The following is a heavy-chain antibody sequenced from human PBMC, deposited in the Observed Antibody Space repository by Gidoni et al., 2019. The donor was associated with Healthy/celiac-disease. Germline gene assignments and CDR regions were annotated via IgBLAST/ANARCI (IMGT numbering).Heavy chain of an antibody. D-gene: IGHD3-10*01. CDR2: ISYDGSNK. CDR1: GFTFSSYA. Sequence: QVQLVESGGGVVQPGRSLRLSCAASGFTFSSYAMHWVRQAPGKGLEWVAVISYDGSNKYYADSVKGRFTISRDNSKNTLYLQMNSLRAEDTAVYYCNPPLWFEFDYWGQGTLVTVSS. J-gene: IGHJ4*02. V-gene: IGHV3-30*04. CDR3: NPPLWFEFDY.